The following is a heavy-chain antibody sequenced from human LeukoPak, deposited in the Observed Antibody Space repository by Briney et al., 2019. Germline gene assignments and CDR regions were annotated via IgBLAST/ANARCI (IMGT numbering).Heavy chain of an antibody. V-gene: IGHV3-48*03. CDR1: GFTFSSYE. J-gene: IGHJ4*02. CDR2: ISSSSSTI. Sequence: GGSLRLSCAASGFTFSSYEMNWVRQAPGKGLEWVSYISSSSSTIYYADSVKGRFTISRDNAKNSLYLQMNSLRDEDTAVYYCARDRPRSSWSYYFDYWGQGTLVTVSS. CDR3: ARDRPRSSWSYYFDY. D-gene: IGHD6-13*01.